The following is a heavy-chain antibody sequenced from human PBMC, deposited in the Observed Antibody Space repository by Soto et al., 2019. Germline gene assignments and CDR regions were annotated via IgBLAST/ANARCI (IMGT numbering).Heavy chain of an antibody. CDR1: GFTFSSYA. J-gene: IGHJ6*02. V-gene: IGHV3-23*01. CDR2: ISGSGGST. D-gene: IGHD3-3*01. Sequence: GGSLRLSCAASGFTFSSYAMSWVRQAPGKGLEWVSAISGSGGSTYYADSVKGRFTISRDNSKNTLYLQMNSLRAEDTAVYYCAKTNYDFWSGYSEYYYYGMDVWGQGTTVTVSS. CDR3: AKTNYDFWSGYSEYYYYGMDV.